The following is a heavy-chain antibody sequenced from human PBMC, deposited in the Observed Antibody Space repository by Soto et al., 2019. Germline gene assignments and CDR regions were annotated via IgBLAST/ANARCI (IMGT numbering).Heavy chain of an antibody. D-gene: IGHD3-22*01. CDR1: GGTFSSYA. J-gene: IGHJ4*02. Sequence: QVQLVQSGAEVKKPGSSVKVSCKASGGTFSSYAISWVRQSPGQGLEWMGGIIPIFGTANYAQKFQGRVTIAADKSTSTAYMELSSLRSEDTAVYYGASDVDSSGYSLGYWGQGTLVTVSS. V-gene: IGHV1-69*06. CDR2: IIPIFGTA. CDR3: ASDVDSSGYSLGY.